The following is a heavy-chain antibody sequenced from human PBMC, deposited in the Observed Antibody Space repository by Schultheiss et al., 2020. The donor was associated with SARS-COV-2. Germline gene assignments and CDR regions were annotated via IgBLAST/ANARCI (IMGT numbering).Heavy chain of an antibody. CDR1: GFTFSSYA. D-gene: IGHD3-10*01. CDR2: ISSNGGST. Sequence: GESLKISCAASGFTFSSYAMHWVRQAPGKGLEYVSAISSNGGSTYYANSVKGRFTISRDNSKNTLYLQMGSLRAEDMAVYYCAREAFRGDLPDYYYYGMDVWGQGTTVTVSS. V-gene: IGHV3-64*01. J-gene: IGHJ6*02. CDR3: AREAFRGDLPDYYYYGMDV.